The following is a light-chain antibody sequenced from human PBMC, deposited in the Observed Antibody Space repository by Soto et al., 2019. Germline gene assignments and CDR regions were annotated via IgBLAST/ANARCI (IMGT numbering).Light chain of an antibody. CDR3: QQYNNWPRT. J-gene: IGKJ1*01. CDR2: GAS. Sequence: EIVMTQSPATLSVSPGERATLSCRASQNFSSNLAWYQQRPGQAPRLLIYGASTRATGIPARFSGSGSGTEFTLTISSLQSEDFAVYYCQQYNNWPRTFGQWTKVDIK. V-gene: IGKV3-15*01. CDR1: QNFSSN.